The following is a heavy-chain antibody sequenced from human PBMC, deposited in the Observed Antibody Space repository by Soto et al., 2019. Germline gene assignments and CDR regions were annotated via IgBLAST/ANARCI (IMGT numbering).Heavy chain of an antibody. CDR1: GYMFPIYH. Sequence: GESLKISCEASGYMFPIYHISWVRQMPGKGLEWVGKIDPSDSRTMYRPSSRARITISVDKSINTAYLEWGRLKASDTAMYYCARHDSKGDFDFWGQGTQVTVSS. CDR3: ARHDSKGDFDF. CDR2: IDPSDSRT. V-gene: IGHV5-10-1*01. J-gene: IGHJ4*02. D-gene: IGHD2-21*02.